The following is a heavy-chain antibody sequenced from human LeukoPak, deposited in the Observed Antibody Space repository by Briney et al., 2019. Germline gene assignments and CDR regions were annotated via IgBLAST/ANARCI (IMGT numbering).Heavy chain of an antibody. Sequence: SETLSLTCTVSGGSISSYYWSWIRQPPGKGLEWIGYVYYTGSTNYNPSLKSRVTISVDTSKNQFSLELSSVTAADTAVYYCATYDSSGKFDYWGQGTPVTVSS. V-gene: IGHV4-59*08. CDR2: VYYTGST. D-gene: IGHD3-22*01. CDR3: ATYDSSGKFDY. CDR1: GGSISSYY. J-gene: IGHJ4*02.